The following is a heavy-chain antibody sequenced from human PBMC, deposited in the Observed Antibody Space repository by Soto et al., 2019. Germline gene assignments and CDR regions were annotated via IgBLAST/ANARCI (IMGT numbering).Heavy chain of an antibody. J-gene: IGHJ6*02. CDR1: GFTFSDYY. CDR3: ARGGKPTPEYYYGKDV. CDR2: ISGSSDRI. Sequence: GGSLRLSCAASGFTFSDYYMTWIRQAPGKGLEWVSYISGSSDRIKYADSVRGRFTISRDNAKNSLYLQMNSLRAEDTGVYYCARGGKPTPEYYYGKDVWGQGTTVTVSS. V-gene: IGHV3-11*06. D-gene: IGHD4-17*01.